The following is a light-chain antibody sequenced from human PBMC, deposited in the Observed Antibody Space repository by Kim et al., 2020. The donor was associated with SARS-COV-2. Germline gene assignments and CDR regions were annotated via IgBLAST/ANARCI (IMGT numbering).Light chain of an antibody. CDR3: QHQVT. CDR1: QSVSSSY. V-gene: IGKV3-20*01. Sequence: EIVLTQSPGTLSWSPGERATLSCRASQSVSSSYLAWYQQKPGQAPRLLFYGASSRATGIPDRFSGSGSGTDFTLTISRLEPEDFAVYYSQHQVTFGQGTKVDIK. J-gene: IGKJ1*01. CDR2: GAS.